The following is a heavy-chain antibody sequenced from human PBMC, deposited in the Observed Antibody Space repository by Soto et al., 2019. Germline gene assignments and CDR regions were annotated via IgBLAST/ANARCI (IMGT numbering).Heavy chain of an antibody. CDR3: AREIVVVPAAINNWFDP. D-gene: IGHD2-2*01. CDR2: IYYSGST. J-gene: IGHJ5*02. V-gene: IGHV4-39*01. CDR1: GGSISSSSYY. Sequence: PSETLSLTCTVSGGSISSSSYYWGWIRQPPGKGLEWIGSIYYSGSTYYNPSLKSRVTISVDTSKNQFSLKLSSVTAADTAVYYCAREIVVVPAAINNWFDPWGQGTLVTVSS.